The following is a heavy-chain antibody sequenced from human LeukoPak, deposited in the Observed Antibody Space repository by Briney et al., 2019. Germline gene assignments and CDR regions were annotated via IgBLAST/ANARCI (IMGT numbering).Heavy chain of an antibody. Sequence: ASVKVSCRASGYTFTSYGISWVRQAPGQGLEWMGWISAYNGNTNYAQKLQGRVTMTTDTSTSTAYMELRSLRSDDTAVYYCARTPLARYQLLFYYYYYMDVWGKGTTVTVSS. CDR3: ARTPLARYQLLFYYYYYMDV. D-gene: IGHD2-2*01. V-gene: IGHV1-18*01. J-gene: IGHJ6*03. CDR2: ISAYNGNT. CDR1: GYTFTSYG.